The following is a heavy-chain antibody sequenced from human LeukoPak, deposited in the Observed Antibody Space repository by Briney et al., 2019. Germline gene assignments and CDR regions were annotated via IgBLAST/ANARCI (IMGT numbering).Heavy chain of an antibody. CDR3: ARVMGRYCSSTSCYVDY. V-gene: IGHV3-9*01. CDR2: ISWNSGSI. CDR1: GFTFDDHA. J-gene: IGHJ4*02. Sequence: GGSLRLSCAASGFTFDDHAMHWVRQAPGKGLEWVSGISWNSGSIGYADSVKGRFTISRDNAKNSLYLQMNSLRAEDTAVYYCARVMGRYCSSTSCYVDYWGQGTLVTVSS. D-gene: IGHD2-2*01.